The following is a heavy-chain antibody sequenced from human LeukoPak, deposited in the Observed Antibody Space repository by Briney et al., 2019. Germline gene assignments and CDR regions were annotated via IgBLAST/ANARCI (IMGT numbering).Heavy chain of an antibody. D-gene: IGHD2-2*01. CDR1: GFTFSSYA. CDR2: ISGSGGST. V-gene: IGHV3-23*01. CDR3: ARDIPAAPFDY. Sequence: PGGSLRLSCSASGFTFSSYAMSWVRQAPGKGLEWVSAISGSGGSTCYADSVKGRFTISRDNSKNTLYLQMNILRAEDTAVYYCARDIPAAPFDYWGQGTLVTVSS. J-gene: IGHJ4*02.